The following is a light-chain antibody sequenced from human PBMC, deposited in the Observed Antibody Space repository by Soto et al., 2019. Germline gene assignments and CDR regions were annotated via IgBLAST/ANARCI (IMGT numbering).Light chain of an antibody. CDR2: VNSDGRH. J-gene: IGLJ2*01. V-gene: IGLV4-69*01. CDR3: QTWGTGPHVV. CDR1: SGHNSYA. Sequence: QAVLTQSPSASASLGASVKLTCTLSSGHNSYAIAWHQQQPEKGPRYLMKVNSDGRHSKGDGIPDRFSGSSSGAERYLTISSLQSEDEADYYCQTWGTGPHVVFGGGTKVTVL.